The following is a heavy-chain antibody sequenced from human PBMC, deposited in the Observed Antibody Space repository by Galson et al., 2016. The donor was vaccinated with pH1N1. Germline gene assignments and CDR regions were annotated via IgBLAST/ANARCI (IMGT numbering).Heavy chain of an antibody. V-gene: IGHV3-21*01. CDR2: ISSTSRNI. J-gene: IGHJ4*02. CDR3: AREPYFPPYFDN. D-gene: IGHD2-21*01. Sequence: SLRLSCAASGFTFSDVWMNWVRQAPGRGPEWVSSISSTSRNIYYADSVKGRFTISRDNAKNSLYLQINNLRAEDTAVYYCAREPYFPPYFDNGGPGTLVTVSA. CDR1: GFTFSDVW.